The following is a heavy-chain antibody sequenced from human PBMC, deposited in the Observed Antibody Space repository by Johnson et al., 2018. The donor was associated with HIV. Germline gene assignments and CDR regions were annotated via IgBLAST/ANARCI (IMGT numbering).Heavy chain of an antibody. CDR1: GFTFSSND. Sequence: EVQLVESGGGLKQPGGSLRLSCAASGFTFSSNDMHWVRQATGKGLEWVSTIGTAGDTYYPGSVKGRFTVSREDATNSLYLQMNSLRAGDTAVYYCARAVCRGGRFYSHDAFDIWGQGTMVTVSS. CDR2: IGTAGDT. D-gene: IGHD2-15*01. V-gene: IGHV3-13*01. J-gene: IGHJ3*02. CDR3: ARAVCRGGRFYSHDAFDI.